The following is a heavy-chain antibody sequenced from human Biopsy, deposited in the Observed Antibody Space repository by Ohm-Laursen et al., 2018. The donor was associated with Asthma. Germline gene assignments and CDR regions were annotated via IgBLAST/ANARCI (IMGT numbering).Heavy chain of an antibody. D-gene: IGHD3-3*01. J-gene: IGHJ6*02. CDR3: AKDTEGRYDFWSGLSYNYYGMDV. CDR2: ISYDGSNK. Sequence: SLRLSCAASGFTFSSHGMYWVRQAPGKGLEWVAVISYDGSNKYYADSVKGQFTISRDNSKNTLYLQMNSLRAEDTAVYYCAKDTEGRYDFWSGLSYNYYGMDVWGQGTTVTVSS. CDR1: GFTFSSHG. V-gene: IGHV3-30*18.